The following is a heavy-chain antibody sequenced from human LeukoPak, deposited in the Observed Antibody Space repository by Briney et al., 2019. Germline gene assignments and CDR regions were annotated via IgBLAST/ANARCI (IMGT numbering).Heavy chain of an antibody. CDR3: ARDTDLYYYDSSGYSPLMRGAFDI. Sequence: PSETLSLTCTVSGGSISSYYWSWIRQPPGKGLEWIGYIYYSGSTYYNPSLKSRVTISVDTSKNQFSLKLSSVTAADTAVYYCARDTDLYYYDSSGYSPLMRGAFDIWGQGTMVTVSS. CDR2: IYYSGST. D-gene: IGHD3-22*01. J-gene: IGHJ3*02. CDR1: GGSISSYY. V-gene: IGHV4-59*12.